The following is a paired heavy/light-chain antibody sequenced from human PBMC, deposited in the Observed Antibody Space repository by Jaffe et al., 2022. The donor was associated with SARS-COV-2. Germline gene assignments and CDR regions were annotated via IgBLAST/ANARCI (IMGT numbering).Light chain of an antibody. Sequence: QSVLTQPPSVSAAPGQMVTVSCSGSSSNIGSNFVSWYQQFPGTAPKLLIYDNNKRPSGIPDRFSGSKSGTSATLGITGLQTGDEADYYCGTWDSSLSPTYVFGTGTKVTVL. CDR1: SSNIGSNF. J-gene: IGLJ1*01. CDR3: GTWDSSLSPTYV. V-gene: IGLV1-51*01. CDR2: DNN.
Heavy chain of an antibody. V-gene: IGHV4-30-4*01. CDR1: GGSINSGDYY. Sequence: QVQLQESGPGLVKPSQTLSLTCTVSGGSINSGDYYWSWIRQPPGENLEWIGYIYYSGSAYYNPSLKSRVTISVDTSKNQFSLKLTSVTAADTAVYYCARGYDFWSGRYYFDYWGQGTLVTVSS. J-gene: IGHJ4*02. CDR3: ARGYDFWSGRYYFDY. CDR2: IYYSGSA. D-gene: IGHD3-3*01.